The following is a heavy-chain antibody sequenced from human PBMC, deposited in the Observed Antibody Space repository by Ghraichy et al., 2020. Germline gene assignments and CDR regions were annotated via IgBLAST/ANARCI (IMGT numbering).Heavy chain of an antibody. CDR3: ARATLAGPQLYFDY. CDR2: IYYSGST. D-gene: IGHD6-13*01. CDR1: GGSISSSSYY. V-gene: IGHV4-39*07. J-gene: IGHJ4*02. Sequence: SETLSLTCTVSGGSISSSSYYWGWIRQPPGKGLEWMGSIYYSGSTYYNPALKSRVTISVDTSKNQFSLKLSSVTAADTAVYYGARATLAGPQLYFDYWGQGTLVTVSS.